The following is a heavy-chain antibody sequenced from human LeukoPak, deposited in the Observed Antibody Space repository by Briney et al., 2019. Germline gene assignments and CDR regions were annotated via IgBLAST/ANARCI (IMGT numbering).Heavy chain of an antibody. CDR1: GYTFTSYA. CDR2: INAGNGNT. Sequence: ASVKVSCKASGYTFTSYAMHWVRQAPGQRLEWMGWINAGNGNTKYSQKFQGRVTITRDTSASTAYMELSSLRSEDTAVYYCARDSSSSMGYNWFDPWSQGTLVTVSS. D-gene: IGHD6-6*01. CDR3: ARDSSSSMGYNWFDP. J-gene: IGHJ5*02. V-gene: IGHV1-3*01.